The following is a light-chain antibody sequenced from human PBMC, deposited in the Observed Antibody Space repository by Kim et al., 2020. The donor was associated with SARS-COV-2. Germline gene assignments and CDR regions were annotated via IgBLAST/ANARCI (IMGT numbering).Light chain of an antibody. Sequence: VSPGQTASIPCSGDKLGDKYACWYQQKPGQSPVLVIYQDSKRPSGIPERFSGSNSGNTATLTISGTQAMDEADYYCQAWDSSLNWVFGGGTQLTVL. CDR1: KLGDKY. V-gene: IGLV3-1*01. J-gene: IGLJ3*02. CDR3: QAWDSSLNWV. CDR2: QDS.